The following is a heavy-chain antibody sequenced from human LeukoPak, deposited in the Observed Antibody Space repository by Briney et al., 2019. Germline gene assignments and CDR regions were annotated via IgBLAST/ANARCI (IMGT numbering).Heavy chain of an antibody. CDR1: GGSISTYY. Sequence: SETLSLTCSVAGGSISTYYWNWIRQTPGKGLEWIGHISYGNTDYNPSLKSRVTISVDTSKNQFSLKLSSVTAADTAVYYCARDGGSYYWYFDLWGRGTLVTVSS. V-gene: IGHV4-59*12. CDR3: ARDGGSYYWYFDL. CDR2: ISYGNT. J-gene: IGHJ2*01. D-gene: IGHD1-26*01.